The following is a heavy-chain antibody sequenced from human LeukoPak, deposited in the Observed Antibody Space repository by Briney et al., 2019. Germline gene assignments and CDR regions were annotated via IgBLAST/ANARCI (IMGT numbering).Heavy chain of an antibody. CDR3: ARGAYCGANCYSYFDY. CDR1: GGSISSSSYY. Sequence: PSETLSLTCTVSGGSISSSSYYWGWIRQPPGKGPEWIGYIYYSGSTNYNPSVKSRVTISLDTPKNQFSLKLSSVTAADTAVYFCARGAYCGANCYSYFDYWGQGTLVTVSS. D-gene: IGHD2-21*02. J-gene: IGHJ4*02. CDR2: IYYSGST. V-gene: IGHV4-61*05.